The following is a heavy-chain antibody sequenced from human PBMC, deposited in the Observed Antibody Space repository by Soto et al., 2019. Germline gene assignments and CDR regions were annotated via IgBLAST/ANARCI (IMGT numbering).Heavy chain of an antibody. CDR2: IYPSDSYT. V-gene: IGHV5-51*01. CDR3: ARTRSFTLGFYYDGMDV. J-gene: IGHJ6*02. D-gene: IGHD6-6*01. Sequence: PEESLKISCHGSGYSFASYGIGWVRQMPGKYLEWMGIIYPSDSYTRYSPSFQGQVTISADKSLRTAYLQWTSLKASDTALYYCARTRSFTLGFYYDGMDVWGQGTTVTVSS. CDR1: GYSFASYG.